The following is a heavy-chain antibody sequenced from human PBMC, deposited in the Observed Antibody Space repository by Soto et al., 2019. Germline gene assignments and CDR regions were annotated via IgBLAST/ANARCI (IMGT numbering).Heavy chain of an antibody. CDR2: ISGYNGAT. CDR1: GYGFSSYG. J-gene: IGHJ6*02. Sequence: QAQLVQPGGEVKTPGASVKVSCQASGYGFSSYGITWVRQAPGQGLEWLGWISGYNGATNYAQRFQDRVTMTTDTASSTGYMELRSLRFDDTAVYYCARRSMRREPAARYYYALDVWGQGTALIVSS. CDR3: ARRSMRREPAARYYYALDV. V-gene: IGHV1-18*04. D-gene: IGHD1-26*01.